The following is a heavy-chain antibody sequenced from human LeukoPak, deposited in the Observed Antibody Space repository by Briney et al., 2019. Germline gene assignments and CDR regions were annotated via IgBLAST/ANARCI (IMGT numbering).Heavy chain of an antibody. CDR1: GFTFRSYW. Sequence: GGSLSLSCVASGFTFRSYWMTWVRQAPGKGLEWVAIINLDGSEKYYVDSVKGRFTISRDNAKNSLYLQMNSLRAEDPAMYYCARAPIGRAYAFDIWGQGTMVTVSS. V-gene: IGHV3-7*01. D-gene: IGHD1-26*01. CDR2: INLDGSEK. J-gene: IGHJ3*02. CDR3: ARAPIGRAYAFDI.